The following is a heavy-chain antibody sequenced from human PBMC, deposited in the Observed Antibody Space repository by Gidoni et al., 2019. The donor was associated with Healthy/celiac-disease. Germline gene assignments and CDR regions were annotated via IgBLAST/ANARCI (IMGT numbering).Heavy chain of an antibody. J-gene: IGHJ5*02. V-gene: IGHV4-34*01. D-gene: IGHD3-3*01. Sequence: QVQLQQWGAGLLKPSETLSLTCAVYGGSFSGYYWSWIRQPPGKGLEWIGEINHSGSTNYNPSLKSRVTISVDTSKNQFSLKLSSVTAADTAVYYCARGTGWSGYYQKAAAWFDPWGQGTLVTVSS. CDR1: GGSFSGYY. CDR2: INHSGST. CDR3: ARGTGWSGYYQKAAAWFDP.